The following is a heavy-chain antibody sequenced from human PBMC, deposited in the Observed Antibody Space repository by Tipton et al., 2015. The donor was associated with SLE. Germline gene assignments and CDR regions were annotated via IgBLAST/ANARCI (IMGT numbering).Heavy chain of an antibody. CDR2: INHSGST. CDR3: ARGPFFDI. V-gene: IGHV4-34*01. J-gene: IGHJ3*02. Sequence: TLSLTCAVYGGSFSGYYWNWIRQPPGKGLEWIGEINHSGSTNYNPSLKSRVTISVDTSKNQFSLKLSSVTAADTAVYYCARGPFFDIWGQGTMVTVSS. CDR1: GGSFSGYY.